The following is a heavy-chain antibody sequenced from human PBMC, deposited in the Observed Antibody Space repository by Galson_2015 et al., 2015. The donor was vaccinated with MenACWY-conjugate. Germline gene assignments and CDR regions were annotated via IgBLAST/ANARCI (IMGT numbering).Heavy chain of an antibody. CDR3: ANIIWLVWNLEY. CDR1: GFNFSNYG. V-gene: IGHV3-23*01. J-gene: IGHJ4*02. Sequence: SLRLSCAASGFNFSNYGMTWVRQAPGKGLEWVSVINGGGGSPFYADSVKGRFTISRDNSKNILYLHMNSLTADDTAVYYCANIIWLVWNLEYWGQGTLVTVSS. CDR2: INGGGGSP. D-gene: IGHD1-1*01.